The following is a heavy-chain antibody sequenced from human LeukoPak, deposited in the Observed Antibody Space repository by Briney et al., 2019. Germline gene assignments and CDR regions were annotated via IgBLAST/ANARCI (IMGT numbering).Heavy chain of an antibody. V-gene: IGHV3-53*01. CDR1: EFTVSSSY. J-gene: IGHJ4*02. D-gene: IGHD1-1*01. CDR3: ARSPVPWQSRFDY. CDR2: LYISGTT. Sequence: PGRSLRLSCAASEFTVSSSYMSWIRQAPGKGLEWLSVLYISGTTYYADSVKGRSTISRDSSKNTLFLQMNGLRAEDTAIYYCARSPVPWQSRFDYWGQGTVVTVSS.